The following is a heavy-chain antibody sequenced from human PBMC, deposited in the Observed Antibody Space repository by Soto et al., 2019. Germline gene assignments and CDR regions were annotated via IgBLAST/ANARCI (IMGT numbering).Heavy chain of an antibody. V-gene: IGHV2-5*02. CDR2: IYWDDDK. CDR3: VHGTLGSYGHVYFDY. J-gene: IGHJ4*02. D-gene: IGHD5-18*01. CDR1: GFSVSSNGAR. Sequence: SGPTLVNPTQTLTLTCSLSGFSVSSNGARVGWIRQPPGKALEWLALIYWDDDKKYNPSLKSRLTITKDTSENQVVLTLSDVDPADTATYYCVHGTLGSYGHVYFDYWGQGTLVTVSS.